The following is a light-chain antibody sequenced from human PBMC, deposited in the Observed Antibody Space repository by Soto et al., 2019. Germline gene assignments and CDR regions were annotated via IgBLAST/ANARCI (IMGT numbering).Light chain of an antibody. CDR1: SSDIGSYNY. CDR3: SSYTTTSSRV. V-gene: IGLV2-14*01. CDR2: EVT. J-gene: IGLJ7*01. Sequence: QSALTQPASVSGSPGQSVTISCTGTSSDIGSYNYVSWYQHHPGKVPNLMIYEVTNRPSGVSNRFSGSKSGNTAFLTISRLQADDEADYYCSSYTTTSSRVFGGGTQLTVL.